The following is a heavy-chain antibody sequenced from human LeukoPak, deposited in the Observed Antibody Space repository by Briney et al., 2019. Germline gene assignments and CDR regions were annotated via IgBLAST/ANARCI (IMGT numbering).Heavy chain of an antibody. CDR1: GFTFSTYA. CDR2: LSGSDTGT. J-gene: IGHJ4*02. V-gene: IGHV3-23*01. CDR3: AKAGNTVWGLPDY. D-gene: IGHD1-14*01. Sequence: PGGSLRLSCAASGFTFSTYAMNWVRQAPGKGLEWVSALSGSDTGTYYADSVKGRVTISRDNSKNTVYLQLNSLRADDTAVYYGAKAGNTVWGLPDYWGQGTLVTVSS.